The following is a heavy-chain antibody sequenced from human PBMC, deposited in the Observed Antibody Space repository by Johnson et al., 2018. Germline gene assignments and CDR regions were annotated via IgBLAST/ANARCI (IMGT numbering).Heavy chain of an antibody. D-gene: IGHD5-24*01. V-gene: IGHV3-33*06. CDR1: GFTFSTYG. J-gene: IGHJ6*02. CDR3: AKDRTEKRWLQLPAYGMDV. Sequence: QVQLVQSGGGVVQPGRSLRLSCAASGFTFSTYGMHWVRQAPGKGLEWVAVIWYDGSNKYYADSVKGRFPISRDNSKNTLYLQMNSLRAEDTAVYYCAKDRTEKRWLQLPAYGMDVWGQGTTVTVSS. CDR2: IWYDGSNK.